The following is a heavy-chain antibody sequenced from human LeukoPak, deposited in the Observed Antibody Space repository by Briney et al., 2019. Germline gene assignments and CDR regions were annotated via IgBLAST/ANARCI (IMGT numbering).Heavy chain of an antibody. CDR1: GFTFDDYA. CDR2: ISWNSGSI. D-gene: IGHD3-3*01. Sequence: PGRSLRLSCAASGFTFDDYAMHWVRQAPGKGLEWVSGISWNSGSIGYADSVKGRFTISRDNAKNSLYLQMNSLRAEDTALYYCAKDSYDFWSGYYNSAFDIWGQGTMVTVSS. CDR3: AKDSYDFWSGYYNSAFDI. V-gene: IGHV3-9*01. J-gene: IGHJ3*02.